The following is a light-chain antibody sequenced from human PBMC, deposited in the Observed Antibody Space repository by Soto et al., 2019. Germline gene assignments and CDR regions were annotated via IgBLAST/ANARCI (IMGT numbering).Light chain of an antibody. Sequence: QSVLTQPASVSGSPGQSITISCTGTSSDVGNYDLVSWYQQHPGKAPKLIIYEGTKRPSGVSNRFSGSKSGNTASLTISGFQAEDEADYYCCSYARSSTDVFGTGTKLTVL. J-gene: IGLJ1*01. CDR2: EGT. CDR3: CSYARSSTDV. CDR1: SSDVGNYDL. V-gene: IGLV2-23*01.